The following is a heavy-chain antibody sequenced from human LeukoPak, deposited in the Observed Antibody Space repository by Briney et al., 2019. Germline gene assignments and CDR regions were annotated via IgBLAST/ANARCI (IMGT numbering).Heavy chain of an antibody. Sequence: PGRSLRLSCAASGFTFSSYGMHWVRQAPGKGLEWVAVISYDGSNKYYADSVKGRFTISRDNSKNTLYLQMNSLRAEDTAVYYCAEELRFLEWLSNYYFDYWGQGTLVTVSS. CDR2: ISYDGSNK. CDR1: GFTFSSYG. D-gene: IGHD3-3*01. V-gene: IGHV3-30*18. CDR3: AEELRFLEWLSNYYFDY. J-gene: IGHJ4*02.